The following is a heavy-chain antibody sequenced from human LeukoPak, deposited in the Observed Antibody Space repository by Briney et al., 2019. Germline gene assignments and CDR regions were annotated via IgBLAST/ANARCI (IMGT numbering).Heavy chain of an antibody. CDR2: ISGSGGST. CDR1: GFTFSSYA. Sequence: GGSLRLSCAASGFTFSSYAMRWGRQAPGKGLEWVSAISGSGGSTYYADSVKGRFTISRDNSKNTLYLQINSLRAEDTDVYYCAKGQSLRYFPEIYYFDYWGQGTLVTVSS. J-gene: IGHJ4*02. D-gene: IGHD3-9*01. CDR3: AKGQSLRYFPEIYYFDY. V-gene: IGHV3-23*01.